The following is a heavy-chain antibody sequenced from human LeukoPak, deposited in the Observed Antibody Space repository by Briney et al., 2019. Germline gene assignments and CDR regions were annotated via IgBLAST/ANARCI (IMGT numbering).Heavy chain of an antibody. J-gene: IGHJ5*02. CDR3: ARHQFSGNTNWFGP. CDR1: GGSISSNIFY. Sequence: TSETLSLTCTVSGGSISSNIFYWGWIRQPPGKGLEWIGSIYYSGTTYDNSSLRSRVTISVDTSKNQFSLKPSSVTAADTAVYYCARHQFSGNTNWFGPWGRGTLVTVPT. D-gene: IGHD1-26*01. V-gene: IGHV4-39*01. CDR2: IYYSGTT.